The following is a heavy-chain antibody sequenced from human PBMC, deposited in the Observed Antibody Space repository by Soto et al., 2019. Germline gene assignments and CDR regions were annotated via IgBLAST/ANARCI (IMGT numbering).Heavy chain of an antibody. D-gene: IGHD3-22*01. J-gene: IGHJ3*02. Sequence: EVQLLESGGGLVQPGGSLRLSCAASGFTFSSYAMSWVRQAPGKGLEWVSAISGSGGSTYYADSVKGRFTISRDNSKNTLYLQMNSLRAEDTAVYYCAKDWYYDSSGYLSAFDIWGQGTMVTVSS. V-gene: IGHV3-23*01. CDR1: GFTFSSYA. CDR3: AKDWYYDSSGYLSAFDI. CDR2: ISGSGGST.